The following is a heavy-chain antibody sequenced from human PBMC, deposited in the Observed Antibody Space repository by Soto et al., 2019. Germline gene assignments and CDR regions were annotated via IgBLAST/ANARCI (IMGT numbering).Heavy chain of an antibody. CDR2: ISAGGGDT. Sequence: PGGSLRLSCAASGFTFSNYPMSWVRQAPGKGLEWVSAISAGGGDTYYTESVEGRFTISRDNSKKKLYLQMNNLRAEDTAIYYCAKNRSLNKAHSHYWGQGTLVTVSS. CDR3: AKNRSLNKAHSHY. J-gene: IGHJ4*02. V-gene: IGHV3-23*01. CDR1: GFTFSNYP.